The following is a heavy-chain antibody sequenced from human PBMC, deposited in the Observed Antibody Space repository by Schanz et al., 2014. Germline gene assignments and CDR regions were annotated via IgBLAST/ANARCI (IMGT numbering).Heavy chain of an antibody. D-gene: IGHD3-3*01. CDR3: ARQPGRITVSGVVSNWFDP. J-gene: IGHJ5*02. Sequence: EVQLLESGGGLVQPGGSLRLSCTVSGFTVNNYAMNWVRQAPGRGLEWVSGITRQGTTYYADFVKGRFSISRDNSKNTLYLQMNSLRVEDTAVYYCARQPGRITVSGVVSNWFDPWGQGTLVTVSS. CDR1: GFTVNNYA. CDR2: ITRQGTT. V-gene: IGHV3-23*01.